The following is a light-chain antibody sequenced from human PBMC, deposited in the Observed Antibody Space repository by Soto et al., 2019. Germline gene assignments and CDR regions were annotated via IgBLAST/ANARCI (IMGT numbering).Light chain of an antibody. CDR1: QRVSARY. CDR3: QQYDSYSSGP. V-gene: IGKV3-20*01. J-gene: IGKJ1*01. CDR2: GAS. Sequence: IVLTQSPGTLSLSPGDRATLSCRASQRVSARYLAWYHQKPGQAPRLLIFGASDRATGIPVRFSGSASGTEFTLTISNLQPDDFATYYCQQYDSYSSGPFGQGTKVDIK.